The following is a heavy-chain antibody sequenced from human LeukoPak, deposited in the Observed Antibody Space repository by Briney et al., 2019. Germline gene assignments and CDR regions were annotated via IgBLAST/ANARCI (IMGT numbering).Heavy chain of an antibody. J-gene: IGHJ4*02. CDR3: SYSSSWGRYYFDY. V-gene: IGHV3-53*01. CDR2: IYSGGST. CDR1: GFTFSSSG. D-gene: IGHD6-13*01. Sequence: PGGSLRLSCAASGFTFSSSGMNWVRQAPGKGLEWVSVIYSGGSTYYADSVKGRFTISRDNSKNTLYLQMNSLRAEDTAVYYCSYSSSWGRYYFDYWGQGTLVTVSS.